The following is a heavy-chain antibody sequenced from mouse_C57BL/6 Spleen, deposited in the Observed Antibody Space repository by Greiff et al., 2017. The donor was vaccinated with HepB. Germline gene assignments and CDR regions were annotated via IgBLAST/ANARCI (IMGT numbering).Heavy chain of an antibody. CDR2: ISSGSSTI. CDR3: ASLTWFAY. Sequence: EVKLVASGGGLVKPGGSLKLSCAASGFTFSDYGMHWVRQAPEKGLEWVAYISSGSSTIYYADTVKGRFTISRDNAKNTLFLQMTSLRSEDTAMYYCASLTWFAYWGQGTLVTVSA. J-gene: IGHJ3*01. CDR1: GFTFSDYG. V-gene: IGHV5-17*01.